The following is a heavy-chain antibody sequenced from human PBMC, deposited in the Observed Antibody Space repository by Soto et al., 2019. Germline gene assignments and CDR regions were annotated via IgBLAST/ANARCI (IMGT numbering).Heavy chain of an antibody. Sequence: QVQLQESGPGLVKPSETLSLTCTVSGGSVSSGSYYWSWIRQPPGKGLEWIGYIYYSGSTNYNPSLKSRVTISVDTSKNQFSLKLSSVTAADTAVYYCARESGAAAGTSTSHYGMDVWGQGTTVTVSS. V-gene: IGHV4-61*01. J-gene: IGHJ6*02. CDR3: ARESGAAAGTSTSHYGMDV. CDR1: GGSVSSGSYY. CDR2: IYYSGST. D-gene: IGHD6-13*01.